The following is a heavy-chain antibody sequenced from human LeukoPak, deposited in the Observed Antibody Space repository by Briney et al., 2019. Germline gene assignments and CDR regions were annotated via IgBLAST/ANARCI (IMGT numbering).Heavy chain of an antibody. CDR2: IYYSGST. D-gene: IGHD2-2*01. J-gene: IGHJ3*02. CDR3: ARDCSSTSCLTSGAFDI. CDR1: GGSISSGGYY. Sequence: TSETLSLTCTVSGGSISSGGYYWSWIRQHPGKGLEWIGYIYYSGSTYYNPSLKSRVTISVDTSKNQFSLKLSSVTAADTAVYYCARDCSSTSCLTSGAFDIWGQGTMVTVS. V-gene: IGHV4-31*03.